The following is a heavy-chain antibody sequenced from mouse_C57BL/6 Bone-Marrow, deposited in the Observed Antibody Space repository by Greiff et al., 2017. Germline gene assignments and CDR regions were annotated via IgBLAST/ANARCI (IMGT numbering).Heavy chain of an antibody. D-gene: IGHD1-1*01. CDR3: APLYYYGSSPYAMDY. Sequence: VQLQQPGAELVKPGASVKVSCKASGYTFTSYWMHWVKQRPGQGLEWIGRIHPSDSDTNYNQKFKGKATLTVDKSSSTAYMQLSSLTSEDSAVYYCAPLYYYGSSPYAMDYWVQGTSVTVTS. CDR1: GYTFTSYW. CDR2: IHPSDSDT. J-gene: IGHJ4*01. V-gene: IGHV1-74*01.